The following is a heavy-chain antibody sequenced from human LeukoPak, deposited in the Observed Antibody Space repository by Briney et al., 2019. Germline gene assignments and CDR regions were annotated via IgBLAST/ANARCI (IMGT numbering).Heavy chain of an antibody. CDR2: INHSGST. D-gene: IGHD3-22*01. CDR3: ARGRVVRGGYYYDY. V-gene: IGHV4-34*01. CDR1: GGSFSGYY. Sequence: PSGTLSLTCAVYGGSFSGYYWSWIRQPPGKGLEWIGEINHSGSTNYNPSLKSRVTISVDTSKNQFSLKLSSVTAADTAVYYCARGRVVRGGYYYDYWGQGTLVTVSS. J-gene: IGHJ4*02.